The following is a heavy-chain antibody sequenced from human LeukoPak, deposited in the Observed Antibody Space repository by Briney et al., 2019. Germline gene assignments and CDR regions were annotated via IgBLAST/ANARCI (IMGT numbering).Heavy chain of an antibody. Sequence: PSQTLSLTCTVSGGSISSGDYYWSWIRQPPGKGLEWIGYIYYSGSTYYNPSLKSRVTISVDTSKNQFSLKLSSVTAADTAVYYCARAQRRYDFWGGYYEHYFDYWGQGTLVTVSS. D-gene: IGHD3-3*01. CDR1: GGSISSGDYY. CDR2: IYYSGST. J-gene: IGHJ4*02. V-gene: IGHV4-30-4*01. CDR3: ARAQRRYDFWGGYYEHYFDY.